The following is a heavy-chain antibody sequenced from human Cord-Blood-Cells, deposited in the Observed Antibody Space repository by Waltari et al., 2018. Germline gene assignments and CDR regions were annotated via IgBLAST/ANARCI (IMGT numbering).Heavy chain of an antibody. CDR2: IKSKTDGGTT. D-gene: IGHD6-13*01. Sequence: EVQLVESGGGLVKPGGSLRLSCAASGFTLSNAWMSWVRQAPGKGLEWVGRIKSKTDGGTTDYAAPVKGRFTISRDDSKNTLYLQMNSLKTEDTAVYYCTTDRIAAADAFDIWGQGTMVTVSS. CDR3: TTDRIAAADAFDI. J-gene: IGHJ3*02. V-gene: IGHV3-15*01. CDR1: GFTLSNAW.